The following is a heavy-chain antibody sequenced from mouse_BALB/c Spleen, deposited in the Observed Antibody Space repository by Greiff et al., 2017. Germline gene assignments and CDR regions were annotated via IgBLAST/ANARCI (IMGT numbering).Heavy chain of an antibody. Sequence: EVKVEESGGGLVKPGGSLKLSCAASGFTFSSYAMSWVRQTPEKRLEWVASISSGGSTYYPDSVKGRITISRDNARNILYLQMSSLRSEDTAMYYLARGLIYYDFVFDYWGQGTTLTVSS. V-gene: IGHV5-6-5*01. CDR2: ISSGGST. CDR1: GFTFSSYA. D-gene: IGHD2-4*01. J-gene: IGHJ2*01. CDR3: ARGLIYYDFVFDY.